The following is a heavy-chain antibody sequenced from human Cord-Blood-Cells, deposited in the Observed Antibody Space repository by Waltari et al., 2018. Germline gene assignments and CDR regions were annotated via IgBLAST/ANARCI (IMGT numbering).Heavy chain of an antibody. V-gene: IGHV4-39*05. J-gene: IGHJ4*02. CDR2: IYYSGST. CDR3: ATRKVGSFDY. D-gene: IGHD1-26*01. Sequence: QLQLQESGPGLVKPSETPSLTCTVSGGSISSSSYYWGWIRQPPGKGLEWIGSIYYSGSTYYNPSLKSRVTISVDTSKNQFSLKLSSVTAADTAVYYCATRKVGSFDYWGQGTLVTVSS. CDR1: GGSISSSSYY.